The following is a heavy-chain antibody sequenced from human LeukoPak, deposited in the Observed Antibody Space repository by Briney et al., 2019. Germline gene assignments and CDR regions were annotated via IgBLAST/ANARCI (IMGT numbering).Heavy chain of an antibody. CDR2: IKEDGSET. V-gene: IGHV3-7*01. D-gene: IGHD5-24*01. CDR1: GFTFSTYW. Sequence: GGSLRLSCAGSGFTFSTYWMTWLRQAPGKGLEWVANIKEDGSETEYVDSVKGRFTISRDNAKNSLYLQMNSLRVEDTAVYYCARVSGQRWLQLWPGIFDNWGQGTLVSVSS. CDR3: ARVSGQRWLQLWPGIFDN. J-gene: IGHJ4*02.